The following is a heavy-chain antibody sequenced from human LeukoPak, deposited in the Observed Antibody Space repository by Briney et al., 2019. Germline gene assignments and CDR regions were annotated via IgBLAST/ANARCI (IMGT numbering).Heavy chain of an antibody. CDR3: ASSPLGMGRDY. D-gene: IGHD7-27*01. J-gene: IGHJ4*02. V-gene: IGHV3-74*01. Sequence: GGSLRLSCAASGFTFSSYWMHWVRQAPGKGLVWVSRINSDGSSTSYADSVKGRFTISRDNAKNTLYLQMNSLRAEDTAVYYCASSPLGMGRDYWGQGTLVTVSS. CDR2: INSDGSST. CDR1: GFTFSSYW.